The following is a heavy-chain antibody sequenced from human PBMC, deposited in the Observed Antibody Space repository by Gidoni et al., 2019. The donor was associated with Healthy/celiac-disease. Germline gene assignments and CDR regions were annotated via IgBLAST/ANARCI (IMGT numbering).Heavy chain of an antibody. CDR1: GGSFSGYY. J-gene: IGHJ6*02. V-gene: IGHV4-34*01. D-gene: IGHD2-2*02. CDR3: ARGKPVPAAISTYGMDV. CDR2: INHSGST. Sequence: QVQLQQWGAGLLKPSETLSLTCAVYGGSFSGYYWSWIRQPPGKGLEWIGEINHSGSTNYNPSLKSRVTISVDTSKNQFSLKLSSVTAADTAVYYCARGKPVPAAISTYGMDVWGQGTTVTVSS.